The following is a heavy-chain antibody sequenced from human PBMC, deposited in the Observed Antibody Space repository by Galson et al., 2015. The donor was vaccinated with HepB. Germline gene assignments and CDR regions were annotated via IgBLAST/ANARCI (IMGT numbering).Heavy chain of an antibody. CDR2: ITGARERT. CDR3: AKGGPGRIGMMINRSLGFDP. CDR1: GFRFTKYS. J-gene: IGHJ5*02. V-gene: IGHV3-23*01. Sequence: SLRLSCATSGFRFTKYSISWVGQSPGKGLQWVPAITGARERTYYADPVPGRFTVSRDPSRSILYLQMNSLRVDDTAVYYCAKGGPGRIGMMINRSLGFDPWGQGTLVIVSS. D-gene: IGHD3-16*01.